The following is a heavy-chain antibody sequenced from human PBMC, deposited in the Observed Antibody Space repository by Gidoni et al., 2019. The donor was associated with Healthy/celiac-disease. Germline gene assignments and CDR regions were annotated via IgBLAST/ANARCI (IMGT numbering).Heavy chain of an antibody. J-gene: IGHJ5*02. D-gene: IGHD6-6*01. CDR1: GGSISSSSYY. CDR3: ARHEYSSSNWFDP. Sequence: QLPLQESGPGLVQPSETLSLTCTVSGGSISSSSYYWGWLRQPPGKGLEWIGSIYYGGSTYYNPSLKSRVTISVDTSKNQFSLKLSSVTAADTAVYYCARHEYSSSNWFDPWGQGTLVTVSS. V-gene: IGHV4-39*01. CDR2: IYYGGST.